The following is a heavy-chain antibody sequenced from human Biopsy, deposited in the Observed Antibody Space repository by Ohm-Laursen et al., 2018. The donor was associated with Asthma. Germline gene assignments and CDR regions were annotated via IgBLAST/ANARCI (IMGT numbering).Heavy chain of an antibody. CDR2: ISVYNGNT. D-gene: IGHD3-10*01. J-gene: IGHJ6*02. CDR3: ARAVDYSHYYGIDV. CDR1: GYTFNSAG. V-gene: IGHV1-18*01. Sequence: SSVKVSCKTSGYTFNSAGITWVRQAPGQGLEWMGWISVYNGNTKVAQKLLDRVTMITDTSTSTAYMELRSLRSDDTAVYFCARAVDYSHYYGIDVWGQGTTVTVS.